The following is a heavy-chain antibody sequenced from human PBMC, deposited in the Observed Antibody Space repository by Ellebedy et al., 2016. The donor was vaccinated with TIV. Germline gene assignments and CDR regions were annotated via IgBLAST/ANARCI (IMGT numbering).Heavy chain of an antibody. CDR1: GYNFRSYW. Sequence: GESLKISCKGSGYNFRSYWIGWVRQMPGTGLEWMGIIYPADSDTAYSPSFQGQVTISADKSISTAYLQWNSLRASDTAMYFCTSRQLGFSGMDVWGQGTSVTVSS. J-gene: IGHJ6*02. CDR2: IYPADSDT. D-gene: IGHD3-16*01. CDR3: TSRQLGFSGMDV. V-gene: IGHV5-51*01.